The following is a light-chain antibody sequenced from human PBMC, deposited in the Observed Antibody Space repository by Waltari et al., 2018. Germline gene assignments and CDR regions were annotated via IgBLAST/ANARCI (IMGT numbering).Light chain of an antibody. V-gene: IGLV1-51*02. J-gene: IGLJ2*01. CDR2: ETD. CDR3: GTWDSSLSGVV. CDR1: STNIGGNF. Sequence: SVLTQSPSVSAAPGQKVTISCSGSSTNIGGNFVAWYQQFPGSAPKLLLYETDKRPSGIPDRFSGSKSGTSATLGITGLQAGDEADYYCGTWDSSLSGVVFGGGTKVTVL.